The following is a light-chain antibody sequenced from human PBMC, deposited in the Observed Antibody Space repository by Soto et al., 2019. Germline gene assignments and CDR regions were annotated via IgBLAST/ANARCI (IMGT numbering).Light chain of an antibody. J-gene: IGKJ5*01. V-gene: IGKV1-5*03. CDR1: QSINKG. CDR3: QQLLSYPIT. Sequence: DIQMTQSPAPLPASEGQTVSISCRASQSINKGQAWYQQKPGKAPPLLSYEASILQNGVPSRFRGTESGTEVTLTISSLKPEDFETYYCQQLLSYPITVGQGTRLEI. CDR2: EAS.